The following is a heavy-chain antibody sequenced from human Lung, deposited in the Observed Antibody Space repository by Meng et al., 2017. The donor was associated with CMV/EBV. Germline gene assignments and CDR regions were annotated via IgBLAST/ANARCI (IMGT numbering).Heavy chain of an antibody. CDR1: GFIFSNYW. Sequence: ESXKISXAASGFIFSNYWMTWVRQAPGKGLEWVANIKEDGSEKSYVDSVKGRFTISRDNAKNSLSLEMNSLRAEDMAVYYCAREQGAMGGNYYYAMDVWGQGTXVTVSS. D-gene: IGHD3-10*01. J-gene: IGHJ6*02. CDR2: IKEDGSEK. CDR3: AREQGAMGGNYYYAMDV. V-gene: IGHV3-7*01.